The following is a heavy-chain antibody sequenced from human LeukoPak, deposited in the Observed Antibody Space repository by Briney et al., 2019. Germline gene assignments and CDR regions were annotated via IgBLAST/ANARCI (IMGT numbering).Heavy chain of an antibody. J-gene: IGHJ4*02. CDR2: ISYDGSNK. V-gene: IGHV3-30*18. CDR3: AKDGGLLLDY. Sequence: PGRSLRLSCAASGFTFSSYGMHWVRQAPGKGLEWVAVISYDGSNKYYADSVKGRFTISRDNSKNTLYLQMNSLRAEDTAVYYCAKDGGLLLDYWDQGTLVTVSS. CDR1: GFTFSSYG. D-gene: IGHD2-15*01.